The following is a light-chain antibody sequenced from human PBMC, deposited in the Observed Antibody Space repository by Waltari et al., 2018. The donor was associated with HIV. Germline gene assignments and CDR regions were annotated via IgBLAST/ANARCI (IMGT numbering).Light chain of an antibody. CDR1: NIGSKS. J-gene: IGLJ3*02. CDR3: QVWDSSSDHRV. Sequence: SYVLTQPPSVSVAPGQTARITCGGNNIGSKSVHWYQQKPGQAPVLVVYDDSDRPSGILERFSGSNSGNTATLTISRVEAGDEADYYCQVWDSSSDHRVFGGGTKLTVL. CDR2: DDS. V-gene: IGLV3-21*02.